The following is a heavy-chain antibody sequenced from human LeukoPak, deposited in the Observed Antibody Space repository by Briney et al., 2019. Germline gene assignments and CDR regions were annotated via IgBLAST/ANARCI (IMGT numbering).Heavy chain of an antibody. CDR2: IYYSGTT. CDR3: ATLQGDY. CDR1: GGSITSYY. Sequence: PSETLSLTCTVSGGSITSYYWSWIRKPPGKGLEWIGYIYYSGTTNYNPSLKSRVTISVDTSKNQFSLKLSSVTAADTAVYYCATLQGDYWGQGTLVTVSS. V-gene: IGHV4-59*08. D-gene: IGHD4-11*01. J-gene: IGHJ4*02.